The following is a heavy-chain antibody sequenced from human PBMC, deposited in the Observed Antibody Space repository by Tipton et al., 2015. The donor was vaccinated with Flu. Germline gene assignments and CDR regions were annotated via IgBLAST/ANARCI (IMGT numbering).Heavy chain of an antibody. Sequence: GSLRLSCAASGFTFNTYGMHWVRQAPGKGLEWVAFIHHDGSNKYYADSVKGRFTISRDNSKNTLYLQMNSLRTEDTAVFYCAKDGQHLVRKAADYWGQGTLVTVSS. V-gene: IGHV3-30*02. J-gene: IGHJ4*02. CDR2: IHHDGSNK. CDR3: AKDGQHLVRKAADY. CDR1: GFTFNTYG. D-gene: IGHD6-13*01.